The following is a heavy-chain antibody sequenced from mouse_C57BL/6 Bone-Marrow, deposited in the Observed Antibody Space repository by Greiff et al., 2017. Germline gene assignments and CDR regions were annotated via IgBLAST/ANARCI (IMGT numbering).Heavy chain of an antibody. D-gene: IGHD2-12*01. CDR3: TRYSQEFDY. Sequence: QVQLQQSGAELVRPGASVTLSCKASGYTFTDYEMHWVKQTPVHGLEWIGAIDPETGGTAYNQKFKGKAILTADKSSSTAYMQLSSLTSEDSAVYYCTRYSQEFDYGGRGTTPTVSS. V-gene: IGHV1-15*01. CDR1: GYTFTDYE. CDR2: IDPETGGT. J-gene: IGHJ2*01.